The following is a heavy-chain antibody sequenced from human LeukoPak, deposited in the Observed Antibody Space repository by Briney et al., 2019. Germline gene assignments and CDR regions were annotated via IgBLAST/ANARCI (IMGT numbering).Heavy chain of an antibody. CDR1: GYTFTSYY. J-gene: IGHJ3*02. Sequence: ASVKVSCKASGYTFTSYYMHWVRQAPGQGLEWMRIINPSGGSTSYAQKFQGRVTMTTDTSTSTAYMELRSLRSDDTAVYYCARVEWELPLDAFDIWGQGTMVTVSS. V-gene: IGHV1-46*01. CDR2: INPSGGST. CDR3: ARVEWELPLDAFDI. D-gene: IGHD1-26*01.